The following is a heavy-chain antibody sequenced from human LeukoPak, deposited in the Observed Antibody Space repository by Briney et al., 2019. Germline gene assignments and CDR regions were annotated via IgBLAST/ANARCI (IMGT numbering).Heavy chain of an antibody. V-gene: IGHV3-23*01. CDR2: ISGSGGST. CDR3: ARQYCSGGSCYSRVYAFDI. J-gene: IGHJ3*02. D-gene: IGHD2-15*01. Sequence: GGSLRLSCAASGFTFSSYAMSWVRQAPGKGLEWVSAISGSGGSTYYADSVKGRFTISRDNSKNTLYLQMNSLRAEDTAVYYCARQYCSGGSCYSRVYAFDIWGQGTMVTVSS. CDR1: GFTFSSYA.